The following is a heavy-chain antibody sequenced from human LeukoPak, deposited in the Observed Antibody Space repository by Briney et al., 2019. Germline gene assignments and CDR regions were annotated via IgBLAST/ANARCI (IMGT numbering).Heavy chain of an antibody. CDR2: INSDGSST. J-gene: IGHJ4*02. D-gene: IGHD6-13*01. Sequence: GGSLRLSCAASGFTFSNYWMHWVRQAPGKGLVWVSRINSDGSSTTYADSVKGRFTISRDNAKNTLYLQMNSLRAEDTAVYYCAKDQSSPIAAAGMFGYWGQGTLVTVSS. CDR1: GFTFSNYW. CDR3: AKDQSSPIAAAGMFGY. V-gene: IGHV3-74*03.